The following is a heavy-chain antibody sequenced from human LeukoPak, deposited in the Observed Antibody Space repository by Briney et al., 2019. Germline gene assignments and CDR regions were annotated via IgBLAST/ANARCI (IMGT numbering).Heavy chain of an antibody. D-gene: IGHD1-1*01. V-gene: IGHV3-7*01. CDR3: ARDPLNDGANFDY. J-gene: IGHJ4*02. CDR1: GFIFSRYW. CDR2: IKQDGSEK. Sequence: GGSLRLSCAASGFIFSRYWMSWVRQAPGKGLEWVANIKQDGSEKYYVDSVKGRFTISRDNAKNSLYLQMNSLRAEDTAVYYCARDPLNDGANFDYWAREPWSPSPQ.